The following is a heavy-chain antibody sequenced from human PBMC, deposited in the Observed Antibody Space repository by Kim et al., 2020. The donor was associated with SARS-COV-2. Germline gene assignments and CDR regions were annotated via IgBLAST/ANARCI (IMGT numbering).Heavy chain of an antibody. V-gene: IGHV3-11*04. CDR3: ARELSDAFDI. CDR2: ISSSGSTI. Sequence: GGSLRLSCAASRFTFSDYYMSGIRQAPGKGLEGGSYISSSGSTIYYADSVKGRFTISRDNAKNSLFLQMNSLRGEDTAVYYCARELSDAFDIWGQGTMVTVSS. D-gene: IGHD2-2*01. J-gene: IGHJ3*02. CDR1: RFTFSDYY.